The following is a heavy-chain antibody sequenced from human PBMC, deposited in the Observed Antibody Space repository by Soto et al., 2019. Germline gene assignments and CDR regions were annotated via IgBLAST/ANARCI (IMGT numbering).Heavy chain of an antibody. CDR2: ISSHGRDI. Sequence: EVQLVESGGGLVKPGGSVRLSCEASGFTFTSDGMTWVLQAPGKGLEWVSSISSHGRDIFYADSVKGRFTISRDNAKDSLHLQMNSLTGADSAVYYCARGAALAGKLDLWGQGTLVTVSS. J-gene: IGHJ4*02. CDR1: GFTFTSDG. D-gene: IGHD6-19*01. CDR3: ARGAALAGKLDL. V-gene: IGHV3-21*06.